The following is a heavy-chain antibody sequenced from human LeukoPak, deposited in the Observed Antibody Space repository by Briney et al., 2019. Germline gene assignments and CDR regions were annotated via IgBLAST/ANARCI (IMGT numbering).Heavy chain of an antibody. CDR2: IYYSGTT. CDR3: ARGVYIAATQYGY. J-gene: IGHJ4*02. CDR1: GGSISSYY. D-gene: IGHD6-13*01. V-gene: IGHV4-59*01. Sequence: PSETLSLTCTVSGGSISSYYWSWIRQPPGKGLEWMGYIYYSGTTNYNPSLKSRVTISVDTSKPQFSLKLSSVTAADTAVYYCARGVYIAATQYGYWGQGTLVTVSS.